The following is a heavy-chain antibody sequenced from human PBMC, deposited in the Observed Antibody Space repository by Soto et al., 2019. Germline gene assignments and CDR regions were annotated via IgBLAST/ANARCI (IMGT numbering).Heavy chain of an antibody. Sequence: GGSLRLSCAGSAFTFSSYEMNWVRQAPGKGLEWISYISRSDNTIYADSVKGRFTISRDNAKNSLFLQMNSLRAEDTAVYYCARFNLGGAFYGMDVWGQGTTVTVSS. CDR3: ARFNLGGAFYGMDV. CDR1: AFTFSSYE. CDR2: ISRSDNTI. J-gene: IGHJ6*02. V-gene: IGHV3-48*03. D-gene: IGHD3-16*01.